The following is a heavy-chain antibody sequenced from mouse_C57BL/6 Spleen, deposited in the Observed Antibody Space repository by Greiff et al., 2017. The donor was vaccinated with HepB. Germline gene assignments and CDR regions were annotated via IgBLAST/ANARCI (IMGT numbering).Heavy chain of an antibody. V-gene: IGHV5-9-1*02. D-gene: IGHD1-1*01. CDR3: TRDGITTYWYFDV. J-gene: IGHJ1*03. CDR2: ISSGGDYI. CDR1: GFTFSSYA. Sequence: EVKLMESGEGLVKPGGSLKLSCAASGFTFSSYAMSWVRQTPEKRLEWVAYISSGGDYIYYADTVKGRFTISRDNARNTLYLQMSSLKSEDTAMYYCTRDGITTYWYFDVWGTGTTVTVSS.